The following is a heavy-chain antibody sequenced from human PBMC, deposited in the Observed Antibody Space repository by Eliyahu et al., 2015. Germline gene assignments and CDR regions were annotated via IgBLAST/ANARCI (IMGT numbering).Heavy chain of an antibody. D-gene: IGHD6-19*01. V-gene: IGHV3-33*01. CDR3: ARAIGYANGWFLVEXAFDI. CDR2: IWYDGRDQ. Sequence: QVQLVESGGGVVQPGGSLRLSXAASGFTFSXPXHAWGRPGPGKRLWXVXLIWYDGRDQYYADSVKGRFTVSRDNSKNTLSLQMDSLRAEDTAVYYCARAIGYANGWFLVEXAFDIWGQGTMVTVSS. J-gene: IGHJ3*02. CDR1: GFTFSXPX.